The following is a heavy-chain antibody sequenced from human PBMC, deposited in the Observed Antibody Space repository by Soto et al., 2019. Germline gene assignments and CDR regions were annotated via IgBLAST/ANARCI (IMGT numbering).Heavy chain of an antibody. Sequence: GGSLRLSCAASGFTFSSYSMNWVRQAPGKGLEWVSYISSSSSTIYYADSVKGRFTISRDNAKNSLYLQMNSLRDEDTAVYYCARGEWQQGVYYYYGMDVWGQGTTVTVSS. CDR3: ARGEWQQGVYYYYGMDV. CDR2: ISSSSSTI. D-gene: IGHD3-3*01. V-gene: IGHV3-48*02. J-gene: IGHJ6*02. CDR1: GFTFSSYS.